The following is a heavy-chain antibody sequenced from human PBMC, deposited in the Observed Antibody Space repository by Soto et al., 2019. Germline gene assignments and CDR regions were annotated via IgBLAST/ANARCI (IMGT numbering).Heavy chain of an antibody. CDR3: ARDASDYGDPPYFDY. J-gene: IGHJ4*02. CDR2: IIPIFGTA. D-gene: IGHD4-17*01. V-gene: IGHV1-69*01. CDR1: GGTFTSYA. Sequence: QVQLVQSGAEVKKPGSSVMLSCKAYGGTFTSYAISWVRQAPGQGLEWMGGIIPIFGTANYAQKFQGRGTITEDESPSTAYMELNSLRFEDTGVYYCARDASDYGDPPYFDYWGQGTLVTVSS.